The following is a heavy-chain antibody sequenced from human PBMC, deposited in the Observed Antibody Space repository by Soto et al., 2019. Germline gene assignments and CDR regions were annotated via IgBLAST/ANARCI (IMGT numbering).Heavy chain of an antibody. Sequence: QLQLQESGPGLVKPSETLSLTCNVSGGSISSSSYYWGWIRQPPGEGLEWIGSIYYNGRTNYNPSFQSRVTISQYTSKNQFSLKMSSVTAADTAVYYCARQEGYMSGCQGYWGQGTLVTVSS. CDR2: IYYNGRT. V-gene: IGHV4-39*01. CDR1: GGSISSSSYY. CDR3: ARQEGYMSGCQGY. J-gene: IGHJ4*02. D-gene: IGHD6-19*01.